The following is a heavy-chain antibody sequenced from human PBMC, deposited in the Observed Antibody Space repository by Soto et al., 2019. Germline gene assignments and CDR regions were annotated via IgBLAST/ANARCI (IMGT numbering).Heavy chain of an antibody. D-gene: IGHD5-12*01. CDR3: ARDPVRRGGYNYGY. Sequence: VASVKVSCKASGGTFSSYAISWVRQAPGQGLEWMGGIIPIFGTANYAQKFQGRVTITADESTSTAYMELSSLRSEDTAVYYCARDPVRRGGYNYGYWGQGTLVTVSS. CDR1: GGTFSSYA. CDR2: IIPIFGTA. J-gene: IGHJ4*02. V-gene: IGHV1-69*13.